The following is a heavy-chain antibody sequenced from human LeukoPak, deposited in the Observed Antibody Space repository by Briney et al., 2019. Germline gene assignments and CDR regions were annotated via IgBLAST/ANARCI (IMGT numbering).Heavy chain of an antibody. V-gene: IGHV4-34*01. J-gene: IGHJ4*02. CDR1: GGSFSGYY. Sequence: PSETLSLTCAVYGGSFSGYYWSWIRQPPGKGLEWIGEINHSGSTNYNPSLKSRVTISVDTSRNQFSLKLSSVTAADTAVYYCARLQYYYDSNGYYSLYYFDYWGQGTVVTVSS. CDR2: INHSGST. D-gene: IGHD3-22*01. CDR3: ARLQYYYDSNGYYSLYYFDY.